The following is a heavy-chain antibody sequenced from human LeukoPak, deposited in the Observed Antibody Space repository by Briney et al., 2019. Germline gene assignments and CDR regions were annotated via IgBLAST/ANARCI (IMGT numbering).Heavy chain of an antibody. CDR3: ARAISSSWYVDY. J-gene: IGHJ4*02. CDR2: ISSSSSYI. V-gene: IGHV3-21*01. CDR1: GFTFSSYS. Sequence: GSLRLSCAASGFTFSSYSMNWVRQAPGKGLEWVSSISSSSSYIYYADSVKGRFTISRDNAKNSLYLQMNSLRAEDTAVYYCARAISSSWYVDYWGQGTLVTVSS. D-gene: IGHD6-13*01.